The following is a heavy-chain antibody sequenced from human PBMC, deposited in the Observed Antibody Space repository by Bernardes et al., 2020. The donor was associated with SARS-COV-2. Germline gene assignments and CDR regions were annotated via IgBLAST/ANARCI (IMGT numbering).Heavy chain of an antibody. CDR3: ARDRFEYYYDSSGYYDEYFQH. V-gene: IGHV3-33*01. CDR2: IWYDGSNK. J-gene: IGHJ1*01. CDR1: GFTFSSYC. Sequence: GGSLRLSCAASGFTFSSYCMHWVRQAPGKGLVWVAVIWYDGSNKYYADSVKGRFTISRDNSKNTLYLQMNSLRAEDTAVYYCARDRFEYYYDSSGYYDEYFQHWGQGTLVTVSS. D-gene: IGHD3-22*01.